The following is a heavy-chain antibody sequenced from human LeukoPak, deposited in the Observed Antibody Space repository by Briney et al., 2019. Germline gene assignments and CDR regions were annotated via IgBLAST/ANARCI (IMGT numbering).Heavy chain of an antibody. V-gene: IGHV4-39*07. Sequence: PSETLSPTCTVSGGSISSSSYYWGWIRQPPGKGLEWIGSIYYSGSTYYNPSLKSRVTISVDTSKNQFSLKLSSVTAADTAVYYCARGDMTTVTYNWFDPWGQGTLVTVSS. J-gene: IGHJ5*02. CDR3: ARGDMTTVTYNWFDP. CDR2: IYYSGST. CDR1: GGSISSSSYY. D-gene: IGHD4-17*01.